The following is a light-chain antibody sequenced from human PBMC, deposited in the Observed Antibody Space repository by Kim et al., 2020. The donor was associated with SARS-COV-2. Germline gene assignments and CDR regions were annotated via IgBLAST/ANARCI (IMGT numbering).Light chain of an antibody. V-gene: IGKV3-20*01. CDR1: KSVSRSY. J-gene: IGKJ1*01. CDR3: QQYAHSPLT. Sequence: SPGERAPLSCRASKSVSRSYLAWYQQKPGQAPRLLIHGASNRATGIPDRFSGSESGTDFTLTISGLDPEDFAVYYCQQYAHSPLTFGQGTKVDIK. CDR2: GAS.